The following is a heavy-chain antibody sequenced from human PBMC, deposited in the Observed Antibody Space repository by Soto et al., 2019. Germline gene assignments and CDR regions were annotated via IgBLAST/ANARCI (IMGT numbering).Heavy chain of an antibody. CDR1: GGSFSGYY. J-gene: IGHJ6*03. CDR2: INHSGST. Sequence: QVQLQQWGAGLLKPSETLSLTCAVYGGSFSGYYWSWIRQPPGKGLEWIGEINHSGSTNYNPSLKSRVTISVDTSKNQFSLKLNSVTAADTAVYYCARGGGFYYMDVWDKGTTVTVSS. V-gene: IGHV4-34*01. D-gene: IGHD3-10*01. CDR3: ARGGGFYYMDV.